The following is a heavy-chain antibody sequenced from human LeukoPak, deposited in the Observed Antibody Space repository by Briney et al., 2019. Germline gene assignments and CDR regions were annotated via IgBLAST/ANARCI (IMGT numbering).Heavy chain of an antibody. CDR1: GYTFTSYA. Sequence: ASVKVSFTSSGYTFTSYAMNWVRQAPGQGLEWMGWINTNTGNPTYAQGFTGRFVFSLDTSVSTANLQISSLKAEDTAVYYCARLPVATYYYDSSGYFPWLRKPSHYFDYWGQGTLVTVSS. J-gene: IGHJ4*02. CDR3: ARLPVATYYYDSSGYFPWLRKPSHYFDY. D-gene: IGHD3-22*01. V-gene: IGHV7-4-1*02. CDR2: INTNTGNP.